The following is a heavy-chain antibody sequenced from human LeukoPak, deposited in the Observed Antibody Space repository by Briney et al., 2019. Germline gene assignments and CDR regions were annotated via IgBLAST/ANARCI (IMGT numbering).Heavy chain of an antibody. V-gene: IGHV4-34*01. D-gene: IGHD6-19*01. J-gene: IGHJ4*02. CDR3: ARGEWYGYPSRGWYKGIDY. Sequence: SETLSLTRAVYGGSFSGYYWSWIRQPPGKGLEWIGEINHSGSTNYNPSLKSRVTISVDTSKNQFSLKLSSVTAADTAVYYCARGEWYGYPSRGWYKGIDYWGQGTLVTVSS. CDR2: INHSGST. CDR1: GGSFSGYY.